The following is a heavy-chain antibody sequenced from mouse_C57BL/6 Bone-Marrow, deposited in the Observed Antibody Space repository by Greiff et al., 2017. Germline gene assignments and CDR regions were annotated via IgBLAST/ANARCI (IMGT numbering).Heavy chain of an antibody. D-gene: IGHD2-3*01. J-gene: IGHJ3*01. V-gene: IGHV3-6*01. CDR1: GYSITSGYY. CDR2: ISYDGSN. Sequence: DVKLQESGPGLVKPSQSLSLTCSVTGYSITSGYYWNWIRQFPGNKLEWMGYISYDGSNNYNPSLKNRISITRDTSKNQFFLKLNSVTTEDTATYYCARDGDGYYPWFAYWGQGTLVTVSA. CDR3: ARDGDGYYPWFAY.